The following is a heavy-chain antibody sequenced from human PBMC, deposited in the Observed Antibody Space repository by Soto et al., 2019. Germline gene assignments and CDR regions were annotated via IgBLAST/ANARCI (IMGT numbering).Heavy chain of an antibody. CDR1: GGSISSGGYS. Sequence: SETLSLTCAVSGGSISSGGYSWSWIRQPPGKGLEGVGYIHQTGIPYYNPSLKSRVTIALDRSNNPFSLTLSSVTAAHTAVYFCARDRKQSNYFDYWGQGTLVTVSS. V-gene: IGHV4-30-2*01. CDR3: ARDRKQSNYFDY. J-gene: IGHJ4*02. CDR2: IHQTGIP.